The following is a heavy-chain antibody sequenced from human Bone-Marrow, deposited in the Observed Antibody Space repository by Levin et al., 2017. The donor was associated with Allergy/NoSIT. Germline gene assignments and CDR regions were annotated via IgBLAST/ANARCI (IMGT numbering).Heavy chain of an antibody. CDR1: GGSFRRYG. CDR3: ARTAKKSSDTSGWFVPFDY. J-gene: IGHJ4*02. Sequence: SVKVSCKASGGSFRRYGISWVRQAPGQGPEWMGGIIPVFGTANYAQKFQDRITITADASASTVYMELSSLRSDDTAVYHCARTAKKSSDTSGWFVPFDYWGQGTLVTVSS. CDR2: IIPVFGTA. D-gene: IGHD6-19*01. V-gene: IGHV1-69*13.